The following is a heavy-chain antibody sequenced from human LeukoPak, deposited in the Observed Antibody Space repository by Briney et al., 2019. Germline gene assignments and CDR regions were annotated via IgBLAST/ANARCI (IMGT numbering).Heavy chain of an antibody. V-gene: IGHV4-34*01. CDR2: INHSGST. CDR3: ARSGPRGFDGAFDI. Sequence: SETLSLTCAVYGGSFSGYYWSWIRQPPGKGLEWIGEINHSGSTNYNPSLKSRVTISVDTSKNQFSLKLSSVTAADTAVYYCARSGPRGFDGAFDIWGQGTMVTVSS. J-gene: IGHJ3*02. CDR1: GGSFSGYY. D-gene: IGHD3-10*01.